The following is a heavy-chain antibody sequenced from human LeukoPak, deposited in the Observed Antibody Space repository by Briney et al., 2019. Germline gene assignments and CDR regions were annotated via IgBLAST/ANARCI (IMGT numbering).Heavy chain of an antibody. CDR2: IYYSGST. V-gene: IGHV4-39*01. Sequence: ASETLSLTCTVSGGSISSSSYYWGWIRQPPGKGLEWIGSIYYSGSTYYSPSLKGRVTISVDTSKNQFSLKLNSVTAADTAVYYCARSSEYGDPFNYWGQGTLVTVSS. CDR3: ARSSEYGDPFNY. J-gene: IGHJ4*02. D-gene: IGHD4-17*01. CDR1: GGSISSSSYY.